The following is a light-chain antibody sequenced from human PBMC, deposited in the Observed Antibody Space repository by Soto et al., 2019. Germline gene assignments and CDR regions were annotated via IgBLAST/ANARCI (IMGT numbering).Light chain of an antibody. V-gene: IGKV3-20*01. Sequence: EIVLTQSPGTLSLSPGEGATLSCRASQSINSNVLAWYQHKVGQAPRLLIHAASIRATGIPDRFSGSGSGTDFTLTICRLEPEDFAVYYCQQYGSPPMYSFGQGTKLEIK. CDR1: QSINSNV. CDR3: QQYGSPPMYS. CDR2: AAS. J-gene: IGKJ2*03.